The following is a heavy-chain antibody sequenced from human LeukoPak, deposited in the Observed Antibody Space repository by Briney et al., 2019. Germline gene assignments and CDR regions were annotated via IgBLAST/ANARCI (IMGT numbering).Heavy chain of an antibody. J-gene: IGHJ6*02. CDR3: ASVGAVAAKYYYYGMDV. D-gene: IGHD6-19*01. CDR1: GFTVSSNY. Sequence: PGGSLRLSCAASGFTVSSNYMSWVRQAPGKGLEWVSVIYSGGSTYYADSVKGRFTISRDNSKNTLYLQMNSLRAEDTAVYYCASVGAVAAKYYYYGMDVWGQGTTVTVSS. CDR2: IYSGGST. V-gene: IGHV3-66*01.